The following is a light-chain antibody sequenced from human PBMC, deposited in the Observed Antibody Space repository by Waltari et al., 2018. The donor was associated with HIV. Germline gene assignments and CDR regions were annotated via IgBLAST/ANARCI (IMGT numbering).Light chain of an antibody. CDR3: QQSYSVPYT. J-gene: IGKJ2*01. V-gene: IGKV1-39*01. Sequence: DIQMTQSPSSLSASVGDRVTITCRASQTVTRCLNWYQQKPGKAPNLLIYAASTLQSGVPSRFSGNGSATDYTLTISSLQPEDFATYHCQQSYSVPYTFGQGTKLEVK. CDR2: AAS. CDR1: QTVTRC.